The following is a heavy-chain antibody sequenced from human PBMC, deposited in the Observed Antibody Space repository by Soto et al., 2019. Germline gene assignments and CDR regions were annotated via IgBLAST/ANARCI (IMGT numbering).Heavy chain of an antibody. J-gene: IGHJ3*02. Sequence: QVQLVESGGGLVKPGGSLRLSCAASGFTFSDYYMGWIRQAPGKGLEWVSYISSSSSYTNYADSVKGRFTISRDNAKNSLYLQMNSLRAEDTAVYYCARMGIAVAGTPDAFDIWGQGTMVTVSS. V-gene: IGHV3-11*06. D-gene: IGHD6-19*01. CDR1: GFTFSDYY. CDR2: ISSSSSYT. CDR3: ARMGIAVAGTPDAFDI.